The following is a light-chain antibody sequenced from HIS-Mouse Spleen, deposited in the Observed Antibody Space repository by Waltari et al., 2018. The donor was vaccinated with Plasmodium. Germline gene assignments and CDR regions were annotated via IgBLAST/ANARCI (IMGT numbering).Light chain of an antibody. J-gene: IGKJ1*01. V-gene: IGKV1-39*01. CDR2: AAS. Sequence: LQLTQSPSSLSASVGARVTITCRASQSISSYLNWYQQKPGKAPKLLIYAASSLQSGVPSRFSGSGSGTDFTLSISSLQPEDFATYYCQQSYSTWTFGQGTKVEIK. CDR3: QQSYSTWT. CDR1: QSISSY.